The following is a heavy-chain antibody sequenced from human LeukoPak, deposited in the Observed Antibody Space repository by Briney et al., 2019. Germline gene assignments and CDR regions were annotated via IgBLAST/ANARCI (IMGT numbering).Heavy chain of an antibody. CDR3: ERKTGGLYYFDY. CDR1: VGSISRCGYY. J-gene: IGHJ4*02. V-gene: IGHV4-31*03. Sequence: SQTLSLTCTVSVGSISRCGYYWSGIRQHPGKGLEWIAYIYSTGSTYYNPSLKSRVTISLDTSKNQFSLRLSSVTAADTAVYYCERKTGGLYYFDYWGQGTLVTVSS. D-gene: IGHD7-27*01. CDR2: IYSTGST.